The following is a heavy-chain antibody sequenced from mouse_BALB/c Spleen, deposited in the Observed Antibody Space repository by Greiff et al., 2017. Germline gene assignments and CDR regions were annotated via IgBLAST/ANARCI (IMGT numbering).Heavy chain of an antibody. CDR1: GYTFTSYY. J-gene: IGHJ4*01. D-gene: IGHD1-2*01. Sequence: QVQLQQSGAELVKPGASVKLSCKASGYTFTSYYMYWVKQRPGQGLEWIGEINPSNGGTNFNEKFKSKATLTVDKSSSTAYMQLSSLTSEDSAVYYCTRENGGLYAMDYWGQGTSVTVSS. CDR3: TRENGGLYAMDY. V-gene: IGHV1S81*02. CDR2: INPSNGGT.